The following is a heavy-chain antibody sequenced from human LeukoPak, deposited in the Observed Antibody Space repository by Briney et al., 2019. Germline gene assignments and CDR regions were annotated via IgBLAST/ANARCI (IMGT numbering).Heavy chain of an antibody. CDR3: ASARATVTTIHYYGMDV. CDR2: INHSGST. CDR1: GGSFSGYY. J-gene: IGHJ6*02. Sequence: SETLSLTCAVYGGSFSGYYWSWIRQPPGKGLVWIGEINHSGSTNYNPSLKSRVTISVDTSKNQFSLKLSSVTAADTAVYYCASARATVTTIHYYGMDVWGQGTTVTVSS. D-gene: IGHD4-17*01. V-gene: IGHV4-34*01.